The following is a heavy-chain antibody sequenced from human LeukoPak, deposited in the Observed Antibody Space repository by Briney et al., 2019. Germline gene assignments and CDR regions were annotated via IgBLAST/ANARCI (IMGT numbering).Heavy chain of an antibody. CDR2: ISGGGDKT. CDR1: GFTFSTYG. J-gene: IGHJ4*02. Sequence: PGGSLRLSCAASGFTFSTYGMSWLRQTPGTGLQWVSTISGGGDKTYYADSVKGRFTISRDNSKNTLYLQMNSLRVDDTAVYFCAKLLSQYDSSGYYYFEYWGQGTLVTVSS. D-gene: IGHD3-22*01. CDR3: AKLLSQYDSSGYYYFEY. V-gene: IGHV3-23*01.